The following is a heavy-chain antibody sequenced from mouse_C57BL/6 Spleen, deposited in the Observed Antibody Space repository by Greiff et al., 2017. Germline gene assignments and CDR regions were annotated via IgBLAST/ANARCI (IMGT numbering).Heavy chain of an antibody. V-gene: IGHV5-9-1*02. CDR1: GFPFSSYA. D-gene: IGHD1-1*02. Sequence: EVHLVESGEGLVKPGGSLNLPCAASGFPFSSYAMSWVRQTPEKRLEWVAYIRSGGDYLYYADTVKGRFPIARDKAKNTLYLQMSRLKAEDTSMYYCTRDPVGTGGYFDVWGTGTTVTVAS. J-gene: IGHJ1*03. CDR2: IRSGGDYL. CDR3: TRDPVGTGGYFDV.